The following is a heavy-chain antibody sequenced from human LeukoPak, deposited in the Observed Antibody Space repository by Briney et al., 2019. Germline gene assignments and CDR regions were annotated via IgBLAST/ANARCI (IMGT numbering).Heavy chain of an antibody. D-gene: IGHD2-15*01. CDR2: IYYSGST. Sequence: SETLSLTCTVSGGSISSSSYYWGWIRQPPGKALAWIGSIYYSGSTYYNPSLKSRVTTSVDTSKNQFSLKLSSVTAADTAVYYCASQVAALGAYFDYWGQGTLVTVSS. J-gene: IGHJ4*02. CDR1: GGSISSSSYY. CDR3: ASQVAALGAYFDY. V-gene: IGHV4-39*01.